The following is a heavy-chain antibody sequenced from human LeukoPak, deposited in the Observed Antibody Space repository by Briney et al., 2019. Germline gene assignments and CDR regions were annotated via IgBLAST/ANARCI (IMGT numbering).Heavy chain of an antibody. D-gene: IGHD1-26*01. V-gene: IGHV3-66*04. CDR2: IYSGGIT. CDR1: GFTVSSTS. CDR3: ARPRSGSYYFDY. J-gene: IGHJ4*02. Sequence: GGPLRLSCAASGFTVSSTSMSWVRQAPGKGLEWVSLIYSGGITYYADSVKGRFTISRDNSKNTLYLQMSSLRAEDTALYYCARPRSGSYYFDYWGQGTLVTVSS.